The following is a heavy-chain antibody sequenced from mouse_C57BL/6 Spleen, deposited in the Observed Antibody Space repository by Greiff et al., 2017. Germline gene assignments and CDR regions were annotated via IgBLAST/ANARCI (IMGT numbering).Heavy chain of an antibody. CDR1: GYTFTSYW. V-gene: IGHV1-7*01. CDR2: INPSSGYT. J-gene: IGHJ4*01. CDR3: AENWDDYYAMEY. D-gene: IGHD4-1*01. Sequence: VQLQESGAELAKPGASVKLSCKASGYTFTSYWMHWVKQRPGQGLEWIGYINPSSGYTKYNQKFKDKATLTADKSSSTAYMQLSSLTYEDAAVYYCAENWDDYYAMEYWGQGTSVTVSS.